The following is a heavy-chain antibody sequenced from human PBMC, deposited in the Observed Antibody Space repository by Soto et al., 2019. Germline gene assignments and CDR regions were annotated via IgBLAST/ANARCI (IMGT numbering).Heavy chain of an antibody. CDR1: GYSFTSYW. CDR3: ARRRVEYRSTHRQKYYFDY. CDR2: IYPGDSDT. J-gene: IGHJ4*02. D-gene: IGHD6-6*01. Sequence: GESLKISCNGSGYSFTSYWIGWVRQMPGKGLEWMGIIYPGDSDTRYSPSFQGQVTISADKSISTAYLQWSSLKASDTAMYYCARRRVEYRSTHRQKYYFDYWGQGTLVTVSS. V-gene: IGHV5-51*01.